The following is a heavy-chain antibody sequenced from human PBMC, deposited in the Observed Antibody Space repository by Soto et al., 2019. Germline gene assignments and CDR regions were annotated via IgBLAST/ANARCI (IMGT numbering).Heavy chain of an antibody. J-gene: IGHJ2*01. Sequence: QVQLVESGGGLVKPGGSLRLSCAASGFTFSDYYMSWLRQAPGKGLEWVSYISSSSSYTNYADSVKGRFTISRDNAKNSLYLQMNSLRAEDTAVYYCARIIAAAGGRRYFDLWGRGTLVTVSS. CDR2: ISSSSSYT. D-gene: IGHD6-13*01. CDR3: ARIIAAAGGRRYFDL. CDR1: GFTFSDYY. V-gene: IGHV3-11*05.